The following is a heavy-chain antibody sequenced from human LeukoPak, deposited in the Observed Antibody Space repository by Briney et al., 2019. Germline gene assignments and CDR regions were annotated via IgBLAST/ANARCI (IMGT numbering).Heavy chain of an antibody. Sequence: SDTLSLTCSVSGGSITTYYFNWIRHSPGKGLEWIGYMYHSGTSDYNPSLQSRVTISVDTSNNKVSLNLSSVTTADTAVYYCATTRGYSTNDAFDIWGQGTQVTVSS. V-gene: IGHV4-59*07. D-gene: IGHD5-18*01. CDR1: GGSITTYY. CDR2: MYHSGTS. CDR3: ATTRGYSTNDAFDI. J-gene: IGHJ3*02.